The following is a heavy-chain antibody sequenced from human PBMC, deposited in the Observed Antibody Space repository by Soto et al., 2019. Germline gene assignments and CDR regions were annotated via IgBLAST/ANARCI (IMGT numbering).Heavy chain of an antibody. CDR2: IYYSGST. J-gene: IGHJ5*02. D-gene: IGHD2-2*01. CDR1: GGSISSYY. Sequence: QVQLQESGPGLVKPSETLSLTCTVSGGSISSYYWSWIRQPPGKGLEWIGYIYYSGSTNYNPSLKSRVTISVDTSKNLFSLKRSSVTAADTAVYYCARIVVVPAWWFDPWGQGTLVTVSS. CDR3: ARIVVVPAWWFDP. V-gene: IGHV4-59*01.